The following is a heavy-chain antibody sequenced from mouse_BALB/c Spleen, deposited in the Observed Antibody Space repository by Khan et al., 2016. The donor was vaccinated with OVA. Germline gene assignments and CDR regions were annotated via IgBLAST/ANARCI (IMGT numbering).Heavy chain of an antibody. Sequence: EVQLQESGPGLVKPSQSLSLTCTVTGYSITSGYAWNWIRQFPGNKLEWMGYISYSGVTSYTPSLKSRISITRDKSKKQFFMKLNPVTTEDPATXYCARWNYYGYYFDYWGQGTTLTVSS. CDR2: ISYSGVT. CDR3: ARWNYYGYYFDY. J-gene: IGHJ2*01. CDR1: GYSITSGYA. D-gene: IGHD1-1*01. V-gene: IGHV3-2*02.